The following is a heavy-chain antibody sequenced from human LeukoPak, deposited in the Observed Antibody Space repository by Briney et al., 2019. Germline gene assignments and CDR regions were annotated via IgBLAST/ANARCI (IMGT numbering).Heavy chain of an antibody. D-gene: IGHD6-13*01. J-gene: IGHJ4*02. CDR3: ARGPIAAAELDY. Sequence: SETLSVTCAVYGGTFSGYYWSWIRQPPGKGLEWIGEINHSGSTNYNPSLKSRVTISVDTSKNQFSLKLSSVTAADTAVYYCARGPIAAAELDYWGQGTLVTVSS. CDR1: GGTFSGYY. V-gene: IGHV4-34*01. CDR2: INHSGST.